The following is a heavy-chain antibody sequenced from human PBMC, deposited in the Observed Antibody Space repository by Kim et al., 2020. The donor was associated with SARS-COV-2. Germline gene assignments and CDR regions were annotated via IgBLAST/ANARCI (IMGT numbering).Heavy chain of an antibody. CDR3: ARLNFGSGSGAFDI. D-gene: IGHD3-10*01. J-gene: IGHJ3*02. Sequence: SPSFQGQVTNSADKSISTAYLQWSSLKASDTAMYYCARLNFGSGSGAFDIWGQGTMVTVSS. V-gene: IGHV5-51*01.